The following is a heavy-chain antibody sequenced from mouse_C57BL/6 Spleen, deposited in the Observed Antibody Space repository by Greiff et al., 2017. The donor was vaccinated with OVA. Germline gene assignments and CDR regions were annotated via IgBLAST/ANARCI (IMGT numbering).Heavy chain of an antibody. CDR2: INSGSGGT. CDR1: GYAFPNYL. Sequence: VQVVESGAELVRPGTSVKVSCKASGYAFPNYLIEWVKQRPGQGLEWIGVINSGSGGTNYNETFKGKATLTADKSSSTAYMQLSSLTSEDSAVYFCARADLLLDAMDYWGQGTSVTVSS. D-gene: IGHD1-1*01. V-gene: IGHV1-54*01. CDR3: ARADLLLDAMDY. J-gene: IGHJ4*01.